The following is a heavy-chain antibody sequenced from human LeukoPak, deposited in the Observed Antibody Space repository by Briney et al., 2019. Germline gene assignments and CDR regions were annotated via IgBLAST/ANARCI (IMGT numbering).Heavy chain of an antibody. Sequence: GGSLRLSCAASGFTFSSYAMHWVRQAPGKGLEWVAVISYDGSNKYYADSVKGRFTISRDNSKNTLYLQMNSLRAEDTAVYYCARGMVPRGFVAPTGPHYYYYYYGMDVWGQGTTVTVSS. D-gene: IGHD2-15*01. CDR3: ARGMVPRGFVAPTGPHYYYYYYGMDV. CDR1: GFTFSSYA. V-gene: IGHV3-30-3*01. CDR2: ISYDGSNK. J-gene: IGHJ6*02.